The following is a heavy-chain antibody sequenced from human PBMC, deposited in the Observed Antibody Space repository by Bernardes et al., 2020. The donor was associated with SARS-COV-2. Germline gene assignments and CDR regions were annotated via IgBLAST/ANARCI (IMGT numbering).Heavy chain of an antibody. D-gene: IGHD3-3*01. V-gene: IGHV1-24*01. CDR1: GYTLTELS. CDR2: FDPEDGET. CDR3: ATGIVLSRFLELGGALDY. Sequence: ASVKVSCKVSGYTLTELSMHWVRQAPGKGLEWMGGFDPEDGETIYAQKFQGRVTMTEDTSTDTAYMELSSLRSEDTAVYYCATGIVLSRFLELGGALDYWGQGTLVTVSS. J-gene: IGHJ4*02.